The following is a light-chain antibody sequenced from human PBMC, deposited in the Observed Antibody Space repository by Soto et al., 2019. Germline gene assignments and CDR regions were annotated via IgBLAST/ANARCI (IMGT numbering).Light chain of an antibody. CDR2: AAS. Sequence: DIQMTQSPSSLSASVGDRVTITCRASQSISSYLNWYQQKPGKAPKLLIYAASSLQSGVPSRLSGSGSGTDFTLTISSLQPADVATYSCQQSYSTPYTCGQGTKLEIK. CDR1: QSISSY. J-gene: IGKJ2*01. CDR3: QQSYSTPYT. V-gene: IGKV1-39*01.